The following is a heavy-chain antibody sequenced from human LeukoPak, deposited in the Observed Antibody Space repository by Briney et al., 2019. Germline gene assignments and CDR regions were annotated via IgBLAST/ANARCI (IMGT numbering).Heavy chain of an antibody. V-gene: IGHV4-38-2*02. CDR2: IYHSGST. D-gene: IGHD6-19*01. CDR3: ARDRNSGWSTPFDP. Sequence: SEPLSLTCTVSGYSISSGYYWGWIRQPPGKGLEWIGSIYHSGSTYYNPPLKSRVTISVDTSKTQFSLKLISVTAADTAMYYCARDRNSGWSTPFDPWGQGTLVTVSS. J-gene: IGHJ5*02. CDR1: GYSISSGYY.